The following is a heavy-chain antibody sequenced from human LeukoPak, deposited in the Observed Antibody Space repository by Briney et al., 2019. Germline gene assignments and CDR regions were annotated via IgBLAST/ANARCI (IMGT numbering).Heavy chain of an antibody. D-gene: IGHD4-11*01. CDR2: IKQDGSEK. Sequence: GGSLRLSCAASGFTFSSYWMSWVRQSPGKGLEWVANIKQDGSEKYYVDSVKGRFTISRDNAKNSLYLQMNSLRAEDTAVYYCAKDSAVTTFYYWGQGTLVTVSS. CDR1: GFTFSSYW. CDR3: AKDSAVTTFYY. J-gene: IGHJ4*02. V-gene: IGHV3-7*03.